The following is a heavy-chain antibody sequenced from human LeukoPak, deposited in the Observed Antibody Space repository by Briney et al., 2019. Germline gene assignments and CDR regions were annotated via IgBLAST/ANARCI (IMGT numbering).Heavy chain of an antibody. D-gene: IGHD1-26*01. Sequence: PSETLSLTCTVSGYTVETGYYWAWLRQPPGKGLEWIGSIYRSATTYYNPSLKSRVLISMDMSKNEVSLSLTSVTAADTAVYYCAREWATYHNWYDPWGQGTLVIVPS. CDR2: IYRSATT. J-gene: IGHJ5*02. V-gene: IGHV4-38-2*02. CDR1: GYTVETGYY. CDR3: AREWATYHNWYDP.